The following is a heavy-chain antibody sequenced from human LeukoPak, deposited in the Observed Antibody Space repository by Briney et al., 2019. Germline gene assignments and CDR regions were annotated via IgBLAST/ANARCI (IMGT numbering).Heavy chain of an antibody. D-gene: IGHD6-19*01. CDR1: GGSVSNYY. CDR3: ARDSDTFSSAWYRYFDY. Sequence: PSETLSLTCTVSGGSVSNYYWSWIRQPAGKGLEWIGRIHPSGSTNYNPSLKSRVTMSVDTSKSQFSLKLSSVTAADTALYYCARDSDTFSSAWYRYFDYWGQGTLVTVSS. J-gene: IGHJ4*02. CDR2: IHPSGST. V-gene: IGHV4-4*07.